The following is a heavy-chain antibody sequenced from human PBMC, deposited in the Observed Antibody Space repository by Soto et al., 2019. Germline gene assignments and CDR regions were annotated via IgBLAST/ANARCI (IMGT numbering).Heavy chain of an antibody. V-gene: IGHV1-69*13. CDR2: IVPIFGTS. D-gene: IGHD6-19*01. CDR3: ARVRGSGWYLGDY. CDR1: GGSFSSYA. Sequence: RASVKVSCKASGGSFSSYAFSWVRQAPGQGLEWMGGIVPIFGTSNYAQKFLGRVTITADESKTTVYMELTSLTSDDTAVYYCARVRGSGWYLGDYWGQGTLVTVSS. J-gene: IGHJ4*02.